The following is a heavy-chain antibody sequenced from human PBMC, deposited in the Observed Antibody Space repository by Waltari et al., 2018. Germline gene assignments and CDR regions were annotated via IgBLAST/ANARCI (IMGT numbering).Heavy chain of an antibody. V-gene: IGHV1-2*06. D-gene: IGHD6-19*01. J-gene: IGHJ4*02. CDR3: ARDLGSGWYEL. Sequence: QVQLVQSGAEVKKPGASVKVSCKASGYTFTGYYMHWVRQAPGQGLEWMGRINPTSGGTNYAQKFQGRVTMTRETSISTAYMELSRLRSDDTAVYYCARDLGSGWYELWGQGTLVTVSS. CDR2: INPTSGGT. CDR1: GYTFTGYY.